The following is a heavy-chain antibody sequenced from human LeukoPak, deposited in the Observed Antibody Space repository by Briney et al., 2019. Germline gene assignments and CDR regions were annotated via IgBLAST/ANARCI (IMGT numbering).Heavy chain of an antibody. CDR2: ISYDGSNK. D-gene: IGHD6-19*01. V-gene: IGHV3-30*18. CDR1: GFTFSSYG. J-gene: IGHJ4*02. Sequence: GRSLRLSCAASGFTFSSYGMHWVRQAPGKGLEWVAVISYDGSNKYYADSVKGRFTIPRDNSKNTLYLQMNSLRAEDTAVYYCAKDGSHSSGWLGYFDYWGQGTLVTVSS. CDR3: AKDGSHSSGWLGYFDY.